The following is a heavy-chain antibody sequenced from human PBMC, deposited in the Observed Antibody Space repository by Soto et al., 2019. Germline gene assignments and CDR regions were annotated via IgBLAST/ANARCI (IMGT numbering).Heavy chain of an antibody. CDR3: ARARYYGSGSLDAFDI. D-gene: IGHD3-10*01. J-gene: IGHJ3*02. CDR2: INPNSGGT. CDR1: GYTFTGYY. V-gene: IGHV1-2*02. Sequence: QVQLVQSGAEVKKPGASVKVSCKASGYTFTGYYMHWVRQAPGQGLEWMGWINPNSGGTNYAQKFQGRVTMTRDTSISTAYMELSRLRSDDTAVYYCARARYYGSGSLDAFDIWGQGTMVTASS.